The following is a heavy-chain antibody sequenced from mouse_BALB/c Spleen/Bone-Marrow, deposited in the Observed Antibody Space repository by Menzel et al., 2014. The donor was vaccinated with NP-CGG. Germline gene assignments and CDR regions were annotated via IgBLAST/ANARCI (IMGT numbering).Heavy chain of an antibody. V-gene: IGHV1-69*02. CDR2: IDPSDSET. J-gene: IGHJ3*01. D-gene: IGHD2-1*01. CDR3: ARSGGNYVAWFVY. CDR1: GYTFTRYW. Sequence: QVQLQQSGAEVVKPGAPVKLSCKASGYTFTRYWMHWVRQRPGRGLEWIGKIDPSDSETHYNHEFKDKATLTVDKSSSTAYIQLSSLTSGDSAVYFCARSGGNYVAWFVYWGQGTLVTVSP.